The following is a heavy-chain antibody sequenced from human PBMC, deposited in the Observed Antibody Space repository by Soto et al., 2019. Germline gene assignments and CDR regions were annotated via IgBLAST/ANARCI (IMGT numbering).Heavy chain of an antibody. D-gene: IGHD3-10*01. V-gene: IGHV2-5*01. Sequence: SGPTLVNPTQTLTLTCTFSGFSFSTSGVGVGWIRQPPGKALEWLALIYLNDDRRYSPSLKSRLTITKDTSKNQVFLTMTNMDPVDTATYYCVSGSFPNWFDPWGQGTLVTVSS. CDR1: GFSFSTSGVG. CDR2: IYLNDDR. J-gene: IGHJ5*02. CDR3: VSGSFPNWFDP.